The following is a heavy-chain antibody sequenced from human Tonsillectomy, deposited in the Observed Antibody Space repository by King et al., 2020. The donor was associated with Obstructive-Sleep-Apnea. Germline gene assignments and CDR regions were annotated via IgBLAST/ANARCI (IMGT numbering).Heavy chain of an antibody. CDR2: IIPMVGIA. D-gene: IGHD5-18*01. J-gene: IGHJ4*02. V-gene: IGHV1-69*09. CDR3: ARGNVDTAKPFDY. Sequence: QLVQSGAAVKKPGSSVKVSCKASGGTFSSFAITWVRQAPGQGLEWMGRIIPMVGIANNAQKLQGRVMITADKFTSTAYMELSSLRSEDTAVYYCARGNVDTAKPFDYWGQGTLVTVSS. CDR1: GGTFSSFA.